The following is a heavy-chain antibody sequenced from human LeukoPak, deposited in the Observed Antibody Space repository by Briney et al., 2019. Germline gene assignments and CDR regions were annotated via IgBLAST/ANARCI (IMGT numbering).Heavy chain of an antibody. V-gene: IGHV3-64*01. D-gene: IGHD2-15*01. Sequence: GGSLRLSCAASGFTFNTYAMHWVRQAPGKGLEFVSSISSGGNTYYANSVKGRFTISRDDSKNTLYLQMGSLRPEGMAVYYCARASGRGLYYFDYWGQGTLVTVSS. CDR3: ARASGRGLYYFDY. CDR1: GFTFNTYA. J-gene: IGHJ4*02. CDR2: ISSGGNT.